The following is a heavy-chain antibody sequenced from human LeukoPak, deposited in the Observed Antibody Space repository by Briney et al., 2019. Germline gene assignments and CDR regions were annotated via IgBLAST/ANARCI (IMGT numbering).Heavy chain of an antibody. V-gene: IGHV3-7*01. J-gene: IGHJ5*02. CDR2: IKQDGSEK. CDR1: GFTFSSYW. Sequence: GGSLRLSCAASGFTFSSYWMSWVRQAPGKGLEWVAHIKQDGSEKYYVDSLKGRSTIPRDNPKNSLYLQMNSLIDEDTAVYYCARDDCSSSSCYHNWFDPWGQGTLVTVSS. CDR3: ARDDCSSSSCYHNWFDP. D-gene: IGHD2-2*01.